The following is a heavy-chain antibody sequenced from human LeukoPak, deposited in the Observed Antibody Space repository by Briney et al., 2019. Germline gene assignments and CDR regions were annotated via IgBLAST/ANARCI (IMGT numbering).Heavy chain of an antibody. V-gene: IGHV3-23*01. J-gene: IGHJ5*02. Sequence: GGSLRLSCAASGFTFSSYAMSWVRQAPGKGLEWVSAISGSGGSTYYADPVRGRFTISRDNSKNTLYLQMNSLRAEDTAVYYCAKGPGSYQLLLNWFDPWGQGTLVTVSS. CDR3: AKGPGSYQLLLNWFDP. CDR2: ISGSGGST. D-gene: IGHD2-2*01. CDR1: GFTFSSYA.